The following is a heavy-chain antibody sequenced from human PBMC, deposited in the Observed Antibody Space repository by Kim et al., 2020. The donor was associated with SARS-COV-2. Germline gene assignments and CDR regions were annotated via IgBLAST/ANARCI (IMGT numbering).Heavy chain of an antibody. J-gene: IGHJ4*02. CDR3: ARSKQRGLLSLDY. Sequence: ADSVKGRFTISRHNSKNTLYLQMNSLRAEDTAVYYCARSKQRGLLSLDYWGQGTLVTVSS. D-gene: IGHD6-25*01. V-gene: IGHV3-53*04.